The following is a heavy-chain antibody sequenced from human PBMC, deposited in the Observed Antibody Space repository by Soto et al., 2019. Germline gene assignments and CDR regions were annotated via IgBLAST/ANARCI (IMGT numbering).Heavy chain of an antibody. CDR2: ISYDGSNK. CDR3: AREALEGYAFDI. J-gene: IGHJ3*02. D-gene: IGHD5-12*01. Sequence: GGSLRLSCAASGFTFSSYAMHWVRQAPGKGLEWVAVISYDGSNKYYADSVKGRFTISRDNSKNTLYLQMNSLRAEDTAVYYCAREALEGYAFDIWGQGTMVTVSS. CDR1: GFTFSSYA. V-gene: IGHV3-30-3*01.